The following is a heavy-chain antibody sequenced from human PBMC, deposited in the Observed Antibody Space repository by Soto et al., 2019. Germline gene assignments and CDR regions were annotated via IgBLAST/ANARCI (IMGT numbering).Heavy chain of an antibody. Sequence: SETLSLTCTVSGGSISSYYWSWIRQPPGKGLEWIGYIYYSGSTNYNPSLKSRVTISVDTSKNQFSLKLSSVTAADTAVYYCARDIMGTNYSYYGMYVWGQGTTVTVSS. J-gene: IGHJ6*02. D-gene: IGHD2-8*01. CDR3: ARDIMGTNYSYYGMYV. V-gene: IGHV4-59*01. CDR2: IYYSGST. CDR1: GGSISSYY.